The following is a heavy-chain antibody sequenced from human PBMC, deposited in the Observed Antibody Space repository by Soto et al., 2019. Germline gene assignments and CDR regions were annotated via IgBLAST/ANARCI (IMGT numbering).Heavy chain of an antibody. CDR1: GGTFSSYA. CDR2: IIPIFGTA. CDR3: AKVPYPASWYYFDY. J-gene: IGHJ4*02. D-gene: IGHD6-13*01. V-gene: IGHV1-69*13. Sequence: SVKVSCKASGGTFSSYAISWVRQAPGQGLEWMGGIIPIFGTANYAHKFQGRVTITADESTSTAYMELSSLRSEDTAVYYCAKVPYPASWYYFDYWGQGTLVTVSS.